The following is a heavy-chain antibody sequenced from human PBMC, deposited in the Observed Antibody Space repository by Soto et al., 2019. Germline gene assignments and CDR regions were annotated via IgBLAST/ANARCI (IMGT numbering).Heavy chain of an antibody. CDR3: ARSVAVPGAHIDY. Sequence: EASVKVSCKASGGTFSSYAISWVRQAPGQGLEWMGGIIPIFGTANYAQKFQGRVTITADESTSTAYMELSSVTAADTAVYFCARSVAVPGAHIDYWGQGTQVTVSS. CDR2: IIPIFGTA. V-gene: IGHV1-69*13. D-gene: IGHD6-19*01. CDR1: GGTFSSYA. J-gene: IGHJ4*02.